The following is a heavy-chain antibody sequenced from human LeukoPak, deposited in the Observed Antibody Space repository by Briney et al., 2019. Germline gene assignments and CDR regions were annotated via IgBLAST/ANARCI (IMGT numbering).Heavy chain of an antibody. V-gene: IGHV4-59*08. J-gene: IGHJ4*02. CDR2: IYYSGST. CDR3: ARLSRGYSFDY. Sequence: SETLSLTCTVPGGSISSYYWSWIRQPPGKGLEWIGYIYYSGSTNYNPSLKSRVTISVDTSKNQFSLKLSSVTAADTAVYYCARLSRGYSFDYWGQGTLVTVSS. CDR1: GGSISSYY. D-gene: IGHD5-18*01.